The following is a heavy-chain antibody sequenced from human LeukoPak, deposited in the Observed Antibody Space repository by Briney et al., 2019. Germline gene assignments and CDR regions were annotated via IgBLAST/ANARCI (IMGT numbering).Heavy chain of an antibody. CDR3: ARDLTSSGWPR. Sequence: GGSLRLPCAASGFTFSSYAMHWVRQAPGKGLEWVAVISYDGSNKYYADSVKGRFTISRDNSKNTLYLQMNSLRAEDTAVYYCARDLTSSGWPRWGQGTLVTVSS. CDR1: GFTFSSYA. V-gene: IGHV3-30-3*01. D-gene: IGHD6-19*01. J-gene: IGHJ4*02. CDR2: ISYDGSNK.